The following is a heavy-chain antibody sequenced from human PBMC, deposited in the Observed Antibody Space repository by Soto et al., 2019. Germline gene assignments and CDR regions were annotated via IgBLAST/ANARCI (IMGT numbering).Heavy chain of an antibody. D-gene: IGHD4-17*01. CDR2: INPFDGSR. CDR1: GYIFTSYY. Sequence: ASVKVSCKASGYIFTSYYIHWVRQAPGQGLEWMGWINPFDGSRMFAQKFQGRVTMTRDTSTSTVYMELSSLRSEDTAVYYCARVATVTTLEWFDPWGQGTLVTVSS. J-gene: IGHJ5*02. CDR3: ARVATVTTLEWFDP. V-gene: IGHV1-46*03.